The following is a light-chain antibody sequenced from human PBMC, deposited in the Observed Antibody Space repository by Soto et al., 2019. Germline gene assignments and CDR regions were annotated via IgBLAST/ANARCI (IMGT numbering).Light chain of an antibody. J-gene: IGKJ1*01. Sequence: EIVMTQSPGTLSGSPGERATLSCRASQSISTNLAWYQQKPGQTPRLLIYGASTRATDIPARFSGSGSGTEFTLTIGSLQSEDSAVYYCQQYNNWPPWTFGQGNKVEI. CDR1: QSISTN. CDR2: GAS. CDR3: QQYNNWPPWT. V-gene: IGKV3-15*01.